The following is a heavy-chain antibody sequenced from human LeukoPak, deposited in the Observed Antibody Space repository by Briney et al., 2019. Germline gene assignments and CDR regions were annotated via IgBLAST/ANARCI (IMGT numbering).Heavy chain of an antibody. CDR2: ISGSSYYI. Sequence: PGGSLRLFCAASGFTFSSYTVNWIRQAPGKGLEWVSSISGSSYYIYYADSVRGRFTISRDNAKNSAYLQMNSLRAEDTAVYYCARAERLWFGELLSTKIDYWGQGTLVTVSS. CDR3: ARAERLWFGELLSTKIDY. CDR1: GFTFSSYT. D-gene: IGHD3-10*01. J-gene: IGHJ4*02. V-gene: IGHV3-21*01.